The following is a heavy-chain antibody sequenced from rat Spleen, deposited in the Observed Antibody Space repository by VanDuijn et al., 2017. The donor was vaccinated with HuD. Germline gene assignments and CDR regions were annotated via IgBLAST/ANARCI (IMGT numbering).Heavy chain of an antibody. V-gene: IGHV5S10*01. CDR3: TTEANYPGSYFDY. CDR2: IIYEGSAT. CDR1: GFTFSDYN. Sequence: EVQLVESGGGLVQPGRSLKLSCAASGFTFSDYNMAWVRQAPKKGLEWVATIIYEGSATYYRDSVKGRFTISRDNAKSTLYLQMDSLRSEDTATYYCTTEANYPGSYFDYWGQGVMVTVSS. J-gene: IGHJ2*01. D-gene: IGHD1-4*01.